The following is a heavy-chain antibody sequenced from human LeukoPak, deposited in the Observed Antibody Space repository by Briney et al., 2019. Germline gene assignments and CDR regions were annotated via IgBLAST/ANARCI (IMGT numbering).Heavy chain of an antibody. V-gene: IGHV3-23*01. D-gene: IGHD1-20*01. CDR3: AKVKWKLIGYFDY. Sequence: PGGSLRLSCAASGFTFTNYAMSWARQAPGKGLEWVSVLTGDGGTYYADSVRGGFTDSRDDSKNTLFLQMKSLRAEDTAVYFCAKVKWKLIGYFDYWGQGTLVTVSS. J-gene: IGHJ4*02. CDR2: LTGDGGT. CDR1: GFTFTNYA.